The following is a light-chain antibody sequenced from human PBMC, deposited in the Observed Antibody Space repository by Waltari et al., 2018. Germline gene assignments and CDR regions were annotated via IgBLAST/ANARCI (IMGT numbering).Light chain of an antibody. CDR3: SSYTTASSWV. V-gene: IGLV2-14*01. Sequence: QSALTQPASVSGSPGQSITISCTGTSGAIGNYKFVSWYQQEPGRAPKLIFYDVSQRPSGVSNRFSGSKSGNTASLTISGLQAEDEADYYCSSYTTASSWVFGGGTKLTVL. CDR2: DVS. CDR1: SGAIGNYKF. J-gene: IGLJ3*02.